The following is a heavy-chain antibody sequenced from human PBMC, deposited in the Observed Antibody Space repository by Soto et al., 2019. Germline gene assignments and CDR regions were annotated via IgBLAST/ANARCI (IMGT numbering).Heavy chain of an antibody. J-gene: IGHJ3*02. Sequence: GGSLRLSCAASGFTFSSYSMNWVRQAPGKGLEWVSYISSSSSTIYYADSVKGRFTISRDNAKNSLYLQMNSLRDEDTAVYYCARFTHYQLLWRHDAFDIWGQGTMVTVSS. D-gene: IGHD2-2*01. CDR1: GFTFSSYS. CDR3: ARFTHYQLLWRHDAFDI. V-gene: IGHV3-48*02. CDR2: ISSSSSTI.